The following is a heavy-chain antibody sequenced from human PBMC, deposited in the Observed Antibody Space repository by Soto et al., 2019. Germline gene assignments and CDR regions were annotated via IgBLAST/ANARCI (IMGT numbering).Heavy chain of an antibody. CDR3: ARGNHRWLQLWYFDL. CDR2: IIPIFGTV. CDR1: GGTFSSYP. J-gene: IGHJ2*01. D-gene: IGHD5-12*01. V-gene: IGHV1-69*05. Sequence: QVQLVQSGAEVKKPGSSVKVSCKASGGTFSSYPISWVRQAPGQGLEWMGGIIPIFGTVNYAQKLQGRVTXTXXXSXXTAYMELSSLRSEDTAVYYCARGNHRWLQLWYFDLWGRGTLVTVSS.